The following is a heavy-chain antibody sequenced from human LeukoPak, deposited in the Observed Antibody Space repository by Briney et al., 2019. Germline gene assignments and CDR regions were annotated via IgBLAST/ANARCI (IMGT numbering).Heavy chain of an antibody. Sequence: GGSLRLSCAASGFTFSSYSMNWVRQAPGKGLEWVSSISSSSSYIYYADSVKGRFTISRDNAKNSLYLQMNSLRAEDTAVYYCARHGNDHDAFDIWGQGTMVTVSS. CDR2: ISSSSSYI. CDR3: ARHGNDHDAFDI. V-gene: IGHV3-21*01. D-gene: IGHD1-14*01. CDR1: GFTFSSYS. J-gene: IGHJ3*02.